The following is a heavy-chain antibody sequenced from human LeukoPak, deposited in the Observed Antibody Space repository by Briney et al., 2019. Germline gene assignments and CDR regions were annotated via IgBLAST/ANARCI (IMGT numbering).Heavy chain of an antibody. CDR1: GFTFSPYS. V-gene: IGHV3-48*01. D-gene: IGHD3-22*01. CDR2: ISGRTSTI. J-gene: IGHJ4*02. CDR3: AKVIAYSFYYDSSGLRDY. Sequence: PGGSLRLSCVVSGFTFSPYSMNWVRQAPGKGLEWVAYISGRTSTIYYADSVYGRFTISRDNSKNTLYLQMNSLRAEDTAVYYCAKVIAYSFYYDSSGLRDYWGQGTLVTVSS.